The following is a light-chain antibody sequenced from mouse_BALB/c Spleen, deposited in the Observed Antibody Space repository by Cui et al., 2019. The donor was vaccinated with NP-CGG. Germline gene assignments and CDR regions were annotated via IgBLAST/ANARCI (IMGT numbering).Light chain of an antibody. J-gene: IGLJ1*01. Sequence: QAVVTQESAPTTSPGETVTLTCRSSTGAVTTSNYANWVQEKPDHLFTGLIGGTNNRAPGVPARFSGSLIGDKAVLTITGAQTEDEAIYFCVLWYSNHWVFGGGTKLTVL. CDR2: GTN. CDR1: TGAVTTSNY. CDR3: VLWYSNHWV. V-gene: IGLV1*01.